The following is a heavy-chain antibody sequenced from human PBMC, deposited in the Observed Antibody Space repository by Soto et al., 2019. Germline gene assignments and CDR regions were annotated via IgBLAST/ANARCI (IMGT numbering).Heavy chain of an antibody. CDR2: ISGSGGST. CDR1: GFTFSSYA. J-gene: IGHJ4*02. CDR3: AKNLPSVNIVATILWAFDY. V-gene: IGHV3-23*01. D-gene: IGHD5-12*01. Sequence: GESLKISCAASGFTFSSYAMSWVRQAPGKGLEWVSAISGSGGSTYYADSVKGRFTISRDNSKNTLYLQMNSLRAEDTAVYYCAKNLPSVNIVATILWAFDYWGQGTLVTVSS.